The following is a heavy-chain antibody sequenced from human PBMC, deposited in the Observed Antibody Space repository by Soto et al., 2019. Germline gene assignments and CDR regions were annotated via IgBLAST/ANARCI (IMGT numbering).Heavy chain of an antibody. D-gene: IGHD6-25*01. J-gene: IGHJ4*02. Sequence: QVQLVQSGAEVKKPGASVKVSCKASGYTFTSDGISWVRQAPGQGLEWMGWTSAYNGNTNYAQKLPGRVTMTTDTSTSTAYMELRSLRSDDTAVYYRASVGWDSSGWYFDYWGQGTLVTVSS. CDR3: ASVGWDSSGWYFDY. V-gene: IGHV1-18*01. CDR1: GYTFTSDG. CDR2: TSAYNGNT.